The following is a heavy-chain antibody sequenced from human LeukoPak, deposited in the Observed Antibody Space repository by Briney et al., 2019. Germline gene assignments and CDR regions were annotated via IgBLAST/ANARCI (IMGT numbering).Heavy chain of an antibody. CDR2: INPNSGGT. CDR3: AREIYDSSGYYYGY. V-gene: IGHV1-2*02. J-gene: IGHJ4*02. Sequence: TSVKVSCKASAYTFTGYYMHWVRQAPGQGLEWMGWINPNSGGTNYAQKFQGRVTMTRDTSISTAYMELSRLRSDDTAVYYCAREIYDSSGYYYGYWGQGTLVTVSS. D-gene: IGHD3-22*01. CDR1: AYTFTGYY.